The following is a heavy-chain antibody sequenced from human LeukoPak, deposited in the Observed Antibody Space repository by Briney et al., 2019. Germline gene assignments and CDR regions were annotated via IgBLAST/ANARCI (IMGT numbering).Heavy chain of an antibody. CDR3: AKLANALELPPYFDY. Sequence: PGGSLRLSCAASGFTFSSYGMHWVRQAPGKGLEWVVFIRYDGSNKYYADSVKGRFTISRDNSKNTLYLQMNRLRAEDTAVYYCAKLANALELPPYFDYWGQGTLVTVSS. J-gene: IGHJ4*02. V-gene: IGHV3-30*02. CDR1: GFTFSSYG. CDR2: IRYDGSNK. D-gene: IGHD1-7*01.